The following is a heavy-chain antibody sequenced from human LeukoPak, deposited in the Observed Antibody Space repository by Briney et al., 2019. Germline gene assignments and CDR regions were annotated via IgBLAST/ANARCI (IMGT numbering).Heavy chain of an antibody. CDR1: GGTFSSYA. Sequence: ASVKVSCKASGGTFSSYAISWVRQAPGQGLEWMGGIIPIFGTANYAQKFQGRVTITADESTSTAYMELSSLRSEDTAVYYCARALGYYDSSGYSNFDYWGQGTLVTVSS. CDR3: ARALGYYDSSGYSNFDY. D-gene: IGHD3-22*01. V-gene: IGHV1-69*13. J-gene: IGHJ4*02. CDR2: IIPIFGTA.